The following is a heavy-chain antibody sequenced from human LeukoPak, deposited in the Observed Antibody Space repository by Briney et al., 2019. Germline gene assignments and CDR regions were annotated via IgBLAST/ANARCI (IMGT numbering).Heavy chain of an antibody. Sequence: GGSLRLSCAASEFDFSSHAMTWVRQAPGKGLEWVSAISISGSKTYYADSVKGRFTISRDNSKNTLYLQMNSLRAEDTAVYYCAKDRSKWLADFDYWGQGTLVTVSS. CDR3: AKDRSKWLADFDY. CDR2: ISISGSKT. D-gene: IGHD6-19*01. V-gene: IGHV3-23*01. J-gene: IGHJ4*02. CDR1: EFDFSSHA.